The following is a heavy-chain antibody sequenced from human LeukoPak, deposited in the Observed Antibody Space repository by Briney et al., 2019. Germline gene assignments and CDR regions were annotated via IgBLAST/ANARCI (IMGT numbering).Heavy chain of an antibody. J-gene: IGHJ4*02. D-gene: IGHD1-26*01. Sequence: GGSLRLSCAASGFTFSSYEMNWVRQAPGKGLEWVSYISSSGSTIYYADSVKGRFTISRDNAKNSLYLQMNSLRAEDTAVYYCARGDSGGYYFDYWGQGTLVTVSS. CDR3: ARGDSGGYYFDY. CDR1: GFTFSSYE. V-gene: IGHV3-48*03. CDR2: ISSSGSTI.